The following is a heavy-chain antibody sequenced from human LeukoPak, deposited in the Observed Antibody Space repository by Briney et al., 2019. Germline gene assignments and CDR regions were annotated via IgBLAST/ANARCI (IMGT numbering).Heavy chain of an antibody. Sequence: SETLSLTCTVSGGSISSSSYYWGWIRQPPGKGLEWIGSIYYSGSTYYNPSLKSRVTISVDTSKNQFSLKLSSVSAADTAVYYCARSSGYLFDPWGQGILVTVSS. CDR2: IYYSGST. J-gene: IGHJ5*02. CDR3: ARSSGYLFDP. CDR1: GGSISSSSYY. V-gene: IGHV4-39*01. D-gene: IGHD3-22*01.